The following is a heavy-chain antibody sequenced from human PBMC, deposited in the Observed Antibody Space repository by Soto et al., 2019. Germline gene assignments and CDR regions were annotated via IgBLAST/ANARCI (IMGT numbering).Heavy chain of an antibody. D-gene: IGHD1-7*01. CDR3: AKNQERELPRVIDF. CDR1: GLTFSNYA. CDR2: MSGSSSTT. J-gene: IGHJ4*02. V-gene: IGHV3-23*01. Sequence: GGSLRLSCATSGLTFSNYAMSWVRQAPGGGLEWVSSMSGSSSTTYYADSVRGRFTISRDRSRNTLYLQMSSLRAEDTALYYCAKNQERELPRVIDFWGQGTLVTVSS.